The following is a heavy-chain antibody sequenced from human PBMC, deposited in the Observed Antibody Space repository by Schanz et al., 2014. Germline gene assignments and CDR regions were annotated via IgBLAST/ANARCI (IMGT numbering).Heavy chain of an antibody. CDR3: ARGYSNIWSTMAY. D-gene: IGHD6-13*01. Sequence: EVQLVESGGGLVQPGGSLRLSCAASGFTFSSYWMHWVRQAPGKGLVWISRINSDGSSASYADSVKGRFTISRDNAKNTLYLQMNSVRAEDSAVYYCARGYSNIWSTMAYWGQGTLVAVSS. CDR2: INSDGSSA. V-gene: IGHV3-74*01. J-gene: IGHJ4*02. CDR1: GFTFSSYW.